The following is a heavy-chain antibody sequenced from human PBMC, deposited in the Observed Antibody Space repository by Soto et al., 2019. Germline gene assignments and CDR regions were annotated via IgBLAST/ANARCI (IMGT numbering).Heavy chain of an antibody. CDR1: GYDFSTYY. Sequence: GESLKISCKGSGYDFSTYYIGWVRQMPGKGLEWLGLIHPRDSDTNYSPSFQGHVTISADKSISTAYLQWSSLKASDTAMYYCARLSKSYYGMDVWGQGITVTVSS. V-gene: IGHV5-51*01. CDR3: ARLSKSYYGMDV. CDR2: IHPRDSDT. J-gene: IGHJ6*02.